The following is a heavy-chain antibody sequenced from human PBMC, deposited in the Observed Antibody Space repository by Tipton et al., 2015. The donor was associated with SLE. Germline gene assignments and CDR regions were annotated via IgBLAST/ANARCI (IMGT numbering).Heavy chain of an antibody. CDR1: GGSISSGSYY. D-gene: IGHD3-16*02. Sequence: TLSLTCTVSGGSISSGSYYWSWIRQPAGKGLEWIGRIYTSGSTNYNPSLKSRVTISVDTSKNQFSLKLSSVTAADTAVYYCARLGRLHLGELSPPFDYWGQGTLVTVSS. V-gene: IGHV4-61*02. J-gene: IGHJ4*02. CDR2: IYTSGST. CDR3: ARLGRLHLGELSPPFDY.